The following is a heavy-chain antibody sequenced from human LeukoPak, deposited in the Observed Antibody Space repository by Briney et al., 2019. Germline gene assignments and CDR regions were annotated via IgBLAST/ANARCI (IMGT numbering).Heavy chain of an antibody. V-gene: IGHV4-34*01. CDR1: GFTFDDYG. D-gene: IGHD3-10*01. Sequence: GSLRLSCAASGFTFDDYGLSWVRQAPGKGLEWIGEINHSGSTNYNPSLKSRVTISVDTSKNQFSLKLSSVTAADTAVYYCARELYYYGSGRPGLYYYYYMDVWGKGTTVTISS. CDR2: INHSGST. CDR3: ARELYYYGSGRPGLYYYYYMDV. J-gene: IGHJ6*03.